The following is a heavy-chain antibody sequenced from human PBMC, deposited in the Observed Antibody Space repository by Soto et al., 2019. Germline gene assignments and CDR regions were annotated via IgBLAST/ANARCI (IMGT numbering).Heavy chain of an antibody. J-gene: IGHJ4*02. CDR3: ARVFRIAARPMNY. CDR2: INPNSGGT. V-gene: IGHV1-2*02. D-gene: IGHD6-6*01. CDR1: GYTFTGYY. Sequence: ASVKVSCKASGYTFTGYYKHWVRQAPGQGLEWMGWINPNSGGTNYAQKFQGRVTMTRDTSISTAYMELSRLRSDDTAVYYCARVFRIAARPMNYWGQGTLVIV.